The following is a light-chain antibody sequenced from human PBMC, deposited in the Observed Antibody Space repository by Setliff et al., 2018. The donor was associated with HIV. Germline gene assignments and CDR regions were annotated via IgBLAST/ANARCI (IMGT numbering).Light chain of an antibody. CDR2: EVN. J-gene: IGLJ1*01. CDR1: SSDVGGYNY. Sequence: QSVLTQPASVSGSPGQSITISCTGTSSDVGGYNYVSWYQQHPGKAPKLIISEVNNRPSGVSNRFSGSKSGSTASLTISGLQTEDEGDYYCSSYAITNTLPFGTGTKVTVL. V-gene: IGLV2-14*01. CDR3: SSYAITNTLP.